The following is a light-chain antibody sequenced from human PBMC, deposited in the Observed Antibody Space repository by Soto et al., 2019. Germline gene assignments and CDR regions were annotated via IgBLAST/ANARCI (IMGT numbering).Light chain of an antibody. CDR3: QQYNSYST. J-gene: IGKJ1*01. CDR2: KAS. V-gene: IGKV1-5*03. Sequence: DIQMTQSPSTLSASVGDRVTITCRASQSISSWLAWYQQKPGKAPKLLIYKASSLDSGVPSRFSGSGSGTDFILTINSLQPDDFATYYCQQYNSYSTFGQGTKVEIK. CDR1: QSISSW.